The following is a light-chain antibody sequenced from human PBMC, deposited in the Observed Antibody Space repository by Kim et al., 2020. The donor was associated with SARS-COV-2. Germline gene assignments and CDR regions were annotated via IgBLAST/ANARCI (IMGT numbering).Light chain of an antibody. V-gene: IGKV1-12*01. CDR2: AAS. CDR1: QGISTL. J-gene: IGKJ4*01. Sequence: DIQMTQSPSSVSASVGDRVTITCRASQGISTLLAWYHQKPGKAPKLLIYAASNLESGVPSRFSGSGSGTEFTLTISSLQPEDIATYYCQQPTSFPLTFGGGTKVDIK. CDR3: QQPTSFPLT.